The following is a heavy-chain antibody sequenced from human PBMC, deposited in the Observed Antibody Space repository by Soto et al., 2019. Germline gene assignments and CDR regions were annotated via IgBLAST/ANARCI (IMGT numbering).Heavy chain of an antibody. Sequence: PSETLSLTCSVSGGSITSHYCSWFRQPPGKGLEWIGYIHHSGSTSYNPSLKSRVTMSVDTSKNHFSLRAEDTALYYCAKDRPRRTSGYFFDYWGQGTPVTVSS. J-gene: IGHJ4*02. D-gene: IGHD1-1*01. CDR3: AKDRPRRTSGYFFDY. V-gene: IGHV4-59*11. CDR2: IHHSGST. CDR1: GGSITSHY.